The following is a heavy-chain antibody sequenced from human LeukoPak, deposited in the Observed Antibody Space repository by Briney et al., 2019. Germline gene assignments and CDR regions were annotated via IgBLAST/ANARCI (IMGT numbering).Heavy chain of an antibody. CDR2: INENARNT. Sequence: GGSLRLSCAASGFTFKEYGMNWVRQAPGKGLEWVSTINENARNTHYADSVQGRFTISRDNSKNTLLLQMNSLRVDDTALYYCTKGDGGWYPIDYWGQGTLVIVSS. CDR3: TKGDGGWYPIDY. V-gene: IGHV3-23*01. J-gene: IGHJ4*02. D-gene: IGHD6-19*01. CDR1: GFTFKEYG.